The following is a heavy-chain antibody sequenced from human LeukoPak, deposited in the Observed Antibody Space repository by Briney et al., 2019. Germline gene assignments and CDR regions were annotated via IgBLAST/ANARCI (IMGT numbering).Heavy chain of an antibody. Sequence: GASVKVSCKASGYTFTGYYMHWVRQAPGQGLEWMGWINPNSGGTNYAQKFQGRVTMTRDTSISTAYMELSRLRSDDTAVYYCARAGRGAVAGTRFDYWGQGTLVTVSS. J-gene: IGHJ4*02. CDR1: GYTFTGYY. V-gene: IGHV1-2*02. D-gene: IGHD6-19*01. CDR3: ARAGRGAVAGTRFDY. CDR2: INPNSGGT.